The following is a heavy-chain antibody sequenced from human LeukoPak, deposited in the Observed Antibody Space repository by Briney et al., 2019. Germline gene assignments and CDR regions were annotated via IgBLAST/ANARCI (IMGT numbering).Heavy chain of an antibody. Sequence: LGESLKISCKGSGYSFTSYWIGWVRQMPGKGLEWMGIIYPGDSDTRYSPFFQGQVTISADKSISTAYLQWSSLKASDTAMYYCARPDYYDSSGYYYLKYWGQGTLVTVSS. CDR1: GYSFTSYW. CDR2: IYPGDSDT. D-gene: IGHD3-22*01. CDR3: ARPDYYDSSGYYYLKY. J-gene: IGHJ4*02. V-gene: IGHV5-51*01.